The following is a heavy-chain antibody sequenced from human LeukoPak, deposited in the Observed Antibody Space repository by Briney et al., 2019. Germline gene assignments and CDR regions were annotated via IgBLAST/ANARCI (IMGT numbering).Heavy chain of an antibody. D-gene: IGHD2-2*01. CDR1: GYSISSGYY. CDR2: ISHTSST. V-gene: IGHV4-38-2*02. J-gene: IGHJ5*02. Sequence: SETLSLTSTVSGYSISSGYYWAWIRQTPGKGLEWGGSISHTSSTYCNPSLRSRVTISVDTSKNQSSLKLSSLTAADTAVYYCARGGSRYQLLNWFDPWGQGTLVAVSS. CDR3: ARGGSRYQLLNWFDP.